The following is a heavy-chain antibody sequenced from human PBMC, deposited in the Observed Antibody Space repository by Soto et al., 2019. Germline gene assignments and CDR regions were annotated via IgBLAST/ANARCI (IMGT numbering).Heavy chain of an antibody. J-gene: IGHJ4*02. CDR3: ARDGDVNTGFGKDY. Sequence: EVQLLESGGGLIQPGGSLRLSCAASGFTFSSYAMSWVRQAPGKGLEWVSLISETSLTFYADSVKGRFTISRDDSENTLHLQMNSLSAEDTAMYYCARDGDVNTGFGKDYWGQGTLVTVSS. D-gene: IGHD3-16*01. CDR1: GFTFSSYA. CDR2: ISETSLT. V-gene: IGHV3-23*01.